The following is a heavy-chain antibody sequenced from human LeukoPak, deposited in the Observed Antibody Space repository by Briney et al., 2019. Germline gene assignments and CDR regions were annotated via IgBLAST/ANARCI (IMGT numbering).Heavy chain of an antibody. D-gene: IGHD3-9*01. CDR3: ADFDWFTPRKNWFDP. J-gene: IGHJ5*02. CDR1: GYTLTELS. CDR2: FDPEDGET. V-gene: IGHV1-24*01. Sequence: ASVKVSCKVSGYTLTELSMHWVRQAPGKGLEWMGGFDPEDGETFYAQKFQGRVTMTEDTSTDTAYMELSSLRSEDTAVYYCADFDWFTPRKNWFDPWGQGTLVTVSS.